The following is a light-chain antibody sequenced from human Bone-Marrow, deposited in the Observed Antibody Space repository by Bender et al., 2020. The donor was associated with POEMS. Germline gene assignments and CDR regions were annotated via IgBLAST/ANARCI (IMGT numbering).Light chain of an antibody. CDR1: SSNIGTNP. J-gene: IGLJ3*02. CDR3: AAWEDSLNGWV. CDR2: INT. Sequence: QSVLTQPPSAPGSPGQRVTISCSGSSSNIGTNPVNWYQQLPGTAPKLLTYINTQRPSGVPDRFSGSKSGTSAPLAISGLQSEDEADYYCAAWEDSLNGWVFGGGTKLTVL. V-gene: IGLV1-44*01.